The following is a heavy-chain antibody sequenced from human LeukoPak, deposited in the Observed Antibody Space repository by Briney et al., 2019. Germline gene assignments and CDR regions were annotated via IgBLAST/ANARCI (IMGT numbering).Heavy chain of an antibody. CDR1: GYTLTDLS. CDR3: ATSSGYGFLFEY. D-gene: IGHD3-22*01. V-gene: IGHV1-24*01. CDR2: FDPEDGET. J-gene: IGHJ4*02. Sequence: ASVKVSCKVSGYTLTDLSMHWVRQAPGKGLEWMGGFDPEDGETIYAQNFQGRVIMTEDTSTDTAYMEVRSLRSEDTAVYYCATSSGYGFLFEYWGQGTLVTVSS.